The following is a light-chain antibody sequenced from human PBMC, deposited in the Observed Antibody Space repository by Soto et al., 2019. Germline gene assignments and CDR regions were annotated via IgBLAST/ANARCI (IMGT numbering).Light chain of an antibody. CDR3: QQYNNWPPYT. Sequence: EIVMTQSPATLSVSPGERATLSCRASQSVSSNLAWYQQKPGQAPMLLIYGASTRATGIPARFSGSGSSTEFTLTISSLQSEDFAVYYCQQYNNWPPYTFGQGTKLEIK. V-gene: IGKV3-15*01. J-gene: IGKJ2*01. CDR1: QSVSSN. CDR2: GAS.